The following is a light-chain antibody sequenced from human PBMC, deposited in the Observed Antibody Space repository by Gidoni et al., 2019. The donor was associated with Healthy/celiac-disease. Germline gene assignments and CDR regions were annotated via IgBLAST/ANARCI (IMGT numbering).Light chain of an antibody. CDR3: QQRSNWPS. V-gene: IGKV3-11*01. CDR2: DAS. J-gene: IGKJ4*01. CDR1: QSVSSY. Sequence: EFVFTQSPATLSLSPGERATLSCRASQSVSSYLAWYQQKPGQAPRLLIYDASHRATGIPARFSGSGSGTDFTLTISSLEPEDFAVYYCQQRSNWPSFGGGTKVEIK.